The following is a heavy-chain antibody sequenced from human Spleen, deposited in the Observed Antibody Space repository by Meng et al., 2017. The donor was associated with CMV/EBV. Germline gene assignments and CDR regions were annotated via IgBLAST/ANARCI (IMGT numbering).Heavy chain of an antibody. CDR1: GFTFSSYA. J-gene: IGHJ4*02. D-gene: IGHD1/OR15-1a*01. V-gene: IGHV3-23*01. CDR3: AKDRFANNWYNNRGGLSALLS. CDR2: ISGSGDNT. Sequence: ESLKISCAASGFTFSSYAMSWVRQAPGKGLEWVSDISGSGDNTYYADSVKGRFTISRDSSKNTLYLRMKSLRAEDTAVYYCAKDRFANNWYNNRGGLSALLSWGQGTLVTVSS.